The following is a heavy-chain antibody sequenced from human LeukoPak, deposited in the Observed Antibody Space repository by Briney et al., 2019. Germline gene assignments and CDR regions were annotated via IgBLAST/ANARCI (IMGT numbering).Heavy chain of an antibody. Sequence: SVKVSSKASGGTFSSYAISWVRQAPGQGLEWMGRIIPIFGTANYAQKFQGRVTITTDESTSTAYMELSSLRSEDTAVYYCAGGTLYGDSPTIDYWGQGTLVTVSS. CDR3: AGGTLYGDSPTIDY. D-gene: IGHD4-17*01. CDR2: IIPIFGTA. V-gene: IGHV1-69*05. CDR1: GGTFSSYA. J-gene: IGHJ4*02.